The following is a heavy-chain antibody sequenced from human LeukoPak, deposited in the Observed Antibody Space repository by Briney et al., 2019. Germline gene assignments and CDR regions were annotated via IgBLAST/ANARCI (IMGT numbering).Heavy chain of an antibody. J-gene: IGHJ5*02. CDR2: IIPIFGTA. V-gene: IGHV1-69*13. D-gene: IGHD3-3*01. CDR3: ATYYDFWSGYSKRWFDP. CDR1: GGTFSSYA. Sequence: SVKVSCKASGGTFSSYAISWVRQAPGQGLEWMGGIIPIFGTANYAQKFQGRVTITADESTSTAYMELSSLRSEDTAVYYCATYYDFWSGYSKRWFDPWGQGTLVTVSS.